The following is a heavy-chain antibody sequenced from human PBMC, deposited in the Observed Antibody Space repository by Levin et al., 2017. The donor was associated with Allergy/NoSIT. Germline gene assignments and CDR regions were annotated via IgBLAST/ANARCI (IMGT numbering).Heavy chain of an antibody. Sequence: PSETLSLTCTVSGGSISSSGYYWGWIRQPPGKGLEWIGSIFYTGRTSYNPSLKSRVTISVHASKNQFSLRLSSVTAADTAVYYCARRDEYCSTSSCLFDPWGQGTLVTVSS. CDR1: GGSISSSGYY. D-gene: IGHD2-2*01. CDR2: IFYTGRT. CDR3: ARRDEYCSTSSCLFDP. V-gene: IGHV4-39*01. J-gene: IGHJ5*02.